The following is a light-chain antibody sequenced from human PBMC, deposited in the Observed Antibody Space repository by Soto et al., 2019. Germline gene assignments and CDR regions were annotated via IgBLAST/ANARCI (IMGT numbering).Light chain of an antibody. V-gene: IGKV3-11*01. CDR3: QQRFNWPRFT. Sequence: EIVLTHSTATLSLSPGERATLSCRASQSVSSYLAWYQQKPGQAPRLLIYDASNRATGIPARFSGGGSGTDFTLAISSLEAEDFAVYYCQQRFNWPRFTCGQGTKLEIK. CDR1: QSVSSY. J-gene: IGKJ2*01. CDR2: DAS.